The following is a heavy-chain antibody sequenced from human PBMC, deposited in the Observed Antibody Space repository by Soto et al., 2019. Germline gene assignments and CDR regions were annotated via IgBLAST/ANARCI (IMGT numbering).Heavy chain of an antibody. J-gene: IGHJ4*02. Sequence: ASVKVSCKASGYTFTSYGISWVRQAPGQGLEWMGWISAYNGNTNYAQKLQGRVTMTTDTSTSTAYMELRSLRSDDTAVYYCARVRVGYSGSYPFDYWGQGTLVTVSS. V-gene: IGHV1-18*01. D-gene: IGHD1-26*01. CDR3: ARVRVGYSGSYPFDY. CDR2: ISAYNGNT. CDR1: GYTFTSYG.